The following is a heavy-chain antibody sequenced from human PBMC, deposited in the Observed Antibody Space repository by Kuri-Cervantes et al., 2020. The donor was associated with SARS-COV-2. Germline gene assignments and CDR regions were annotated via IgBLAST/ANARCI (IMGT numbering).Heavy chain of an antibody. V-gene: IGHV4-31*01. Sequence: SETLSLTCTVSGGSISSGGYYWSWIRQHPGKGLEWIGYIYYSGSTYYNPSLKSLVTISVDTSKNQFSLKLSSVTAADTAVYYCARASGYYDSSGYQNQGPRSYWYFDLWGRGTLVTVSS. D-gene: IGHD3-22*01. CDR3: ARASGYYDSSGYQNQGPRSYWYFDL. CDR2: IYYSGST. CDR1: GGSISSGGYY. J-gene: IGHJ2*01.